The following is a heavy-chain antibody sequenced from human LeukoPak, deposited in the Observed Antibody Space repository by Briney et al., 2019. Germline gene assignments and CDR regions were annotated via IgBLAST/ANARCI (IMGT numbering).Heavy chain of an antibody. CDR1: GGSISSYD. D-gene: IGHD3-10*01. Sequence: SETLSLTCTVSGGSISSYDWSWIRQPAGKGLEWIGRTYTSGSTNYNPSLKSRVTMSVDMSKNQFSLKLSSMIAADTAVYYCARRGFSPFDYWGQGTLVTVSS. CDR2: TYTSGST. J-gene: IGHJ4*02. V-gene: IGHV4-4*07. CDR3: ARRGFSPFDY.